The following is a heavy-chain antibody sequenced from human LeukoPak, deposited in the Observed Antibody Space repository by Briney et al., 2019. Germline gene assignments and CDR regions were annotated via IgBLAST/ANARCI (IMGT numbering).Heavy chain of an antibody. CDR2: IYTSGST. V-gene: IGHV4-4*07. J-gene: IGHJ5*02. D-gene: IGHD5-18*01. CDR3: ARHLHLSGYSYGGQYNWFDP. Sequence: SETLSLTCTVSGGSISSYYWSWIRQPAGKGLEWIGRIYTSGSTNYNPSLKSRVTMSVDTSKNQFSLKLSSVTAADTAVYYCARHLHLSGYSYGGQYNWFDPWGQGTLVTVSS. CDR1: GGSISSYY.